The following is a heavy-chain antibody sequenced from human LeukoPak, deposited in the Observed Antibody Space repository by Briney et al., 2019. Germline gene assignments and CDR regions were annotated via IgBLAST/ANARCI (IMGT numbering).Heavy chain of an antibody. V-gene: IGHV3-66*01. Sequence: GGSLRLSCAASGFTVSSNYMSWVRQAQGKGLEWVSVIYSGGSTYYADSVKGRFTISRDNSKNTLYLQMNSLRAEDTAVYYCARVERTLLWFGELYYWGQGTLVTVSS. J-gene: IGHJ4*02. CDR2: IYSGGST. CDR1: GFTVSSNY. D-gene: IGHD3-10*01. CDR3: ARVERTLLWFGELYY.